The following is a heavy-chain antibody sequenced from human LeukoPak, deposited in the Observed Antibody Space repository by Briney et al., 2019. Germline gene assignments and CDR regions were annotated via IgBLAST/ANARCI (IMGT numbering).Heavy chain of an antibody. CDR2: INHSGST. V-gene: IGHV4-34*01. CDR1: GGSFSGYY. J-gene: IGHJ3*02. Sequence: LSETLSLTCAVYGGSFSGYYWSWIRQPPGKGLEWIGEINHSGSTNYNPSLKSRVTISVDTSKNQFSLKLSSVTAADTAVYYCARGGPFDIWGQGTMVTVSS. CDR3: ARGGPFDI.